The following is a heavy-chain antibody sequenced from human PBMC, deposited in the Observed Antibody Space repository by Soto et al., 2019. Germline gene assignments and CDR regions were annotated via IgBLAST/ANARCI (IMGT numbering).Heavy chain of an antibody. CDR1: GGSFSGDY. V-gene: IGHV4-34*01. Sequence: PSETLSLTCAVYGGSFSGDYWSWIRQPPGKGLEWIGEISQSGSTNYNPSLKSRVTISLDTSKNQFSLKLSSVTAADTAVYYCARAQRMSVRIRPGGNAFDIWGQGTMVTVSS. CDR2: ISQSGST. CDR3: ARAQRMSVRIRPGGNAFDI. D-gene: IGHD2-15*01. J-gene: IGHJ3*02.